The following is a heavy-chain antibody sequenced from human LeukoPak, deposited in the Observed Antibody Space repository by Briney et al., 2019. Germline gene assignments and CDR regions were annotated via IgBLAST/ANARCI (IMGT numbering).Heavy chain of an antibody. Sequence: GGSLRLSCAASGFIFRSYSMTWIRQAPGKGLEWVASISSTSNHKYHADSVKGRFTISRDNDKNSLYLQMNRLRAEDTALYYCATRVTVYSYYASDIWGQGTMVTVSS. CDR1: GFIFRSYS. D-gene: IGHD2-21*01. V-gene: IGHV3-21*06. CDR3: ATRVTVYSYYASDI. CDR2: ISSTSNHK. J-gene: IGHJ3*02.